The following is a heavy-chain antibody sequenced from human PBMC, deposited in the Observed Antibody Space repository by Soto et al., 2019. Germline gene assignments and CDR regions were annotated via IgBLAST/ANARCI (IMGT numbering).Heavy chain of an antibody. V-gene: IGHV1-69*01. CDR2: IIPIFGTA. Sequence: QVQLVQSGAEVKKPGSSVKVSCKASGGTFSSYAISWVRQAPGQGLEWMGGIIPIFGTANYAQKFQGRVTITADESTSTANMELSSLRSEDTVVYYCARGYYYDSSGYYSNAYYFDYWGQGTLVTVSS. CDR3: ARGYYYDSSGYYSNAYYFDY. J-gene: IGHJ4*02. D-gene: IGHD3-22*01. CDR1: GGTFSSYA.